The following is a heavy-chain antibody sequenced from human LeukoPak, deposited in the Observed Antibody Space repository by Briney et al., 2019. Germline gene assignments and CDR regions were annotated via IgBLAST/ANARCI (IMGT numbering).Heavy chain of an antibody. CDR1: GFAFSGYA. V-gene: IGHV3-64D*06. Sequence: GGSLRLSCSASGFAFSGYAMHWVRQAPGKGLQYVSAISPTRGSTYYADSVKGRFSISRDNSKNTLYLQMSSLRPEDTAVYYCVPKGTEGYWGQGTLVTVSS. J-gene: IGHJ4*02. CDR2: ISPTRGST. CDR3: VPKGTEGY.